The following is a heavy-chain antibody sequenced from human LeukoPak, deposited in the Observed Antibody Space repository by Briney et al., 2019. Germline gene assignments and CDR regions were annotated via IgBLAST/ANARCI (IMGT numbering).Heavy chain of an antibody. CDR3: AREVAYSSFFEAFDI. V-gene: IGHV1-18*01. J-gene: IGHJ3*02. CDR2: ISAYSGNT. D-gene: IGHD6-6*01. CDR1: GYTFTSNG. Sequence: ASVKVSCKASGYTFTSNGITWVRQAPGQGLEWMGWISAYSGNTNYAQKLQGRVTMTTDTSTTTAYMELRSLTSDDTAVYYCAREVAYSSFFEAFDIRGQGTMVIVSS.